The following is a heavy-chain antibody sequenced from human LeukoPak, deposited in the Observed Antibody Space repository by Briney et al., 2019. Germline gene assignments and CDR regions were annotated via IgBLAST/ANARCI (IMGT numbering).Heavy chain of an antibody. CDR1: GGSISSYY. CDR3: ARGYSSGWYLAKSRIYGMDV. Sequence: KPSETLSLTCTVSGGSISSYYWSRIRQPPGKGLEWIGYIYYSGSTNYNPSLKSRVTISVDTSKNQFSLKLSSVTAADTAVYYCARGYSSGWYLAKSRIYGMDVWGQGTTVTVSS. CDR2: IYYSGST. D-gene: IGHD6-19*01. J-gene: IGHJ6*02. V-gene: IGHV4-59*01.